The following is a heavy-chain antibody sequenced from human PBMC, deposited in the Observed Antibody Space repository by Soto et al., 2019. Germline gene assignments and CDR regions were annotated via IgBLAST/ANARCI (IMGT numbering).Heavy chain of an antibody. Sequence: ASVKVSCKASGYTFTGYYVHWVRHAPGQGLEWMGWINPNGGGTNFAQKFQGRVTMTRDTSISAAYMELSRLRSDDTAVDYCARDETHGGLKIGGQGKRGTFSS. CDR1: GYTFTGYY. CDR3: ARDETHGGLKI. V-gene: IGHV1-2*02. CDR2: INPNGGGT. D-gene: IGHD3-16*01. J-gene: IGHJ6*02.